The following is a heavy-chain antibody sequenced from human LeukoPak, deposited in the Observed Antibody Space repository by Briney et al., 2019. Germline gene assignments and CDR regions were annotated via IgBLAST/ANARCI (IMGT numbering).Heavy chain of an antibody. CDR2: IYPGDSDT. J-gene: IGHJ4*02. V-gene: IGHV5-51*01. Sequence: GESLKISCKGSGYSFTSYWIGWVRQMPGKGLEWMGIIYPGDSDTSYSPSFQGQVTISADKSISTAYLQWSSLKASDTAMYYCARQPEMATTKGYFDYWGQGTLVTVSS. CDR1: GYSFTSYW. CDR3: ARQPEMATTKGYFDY. D-gene: IGHD5-24*01.